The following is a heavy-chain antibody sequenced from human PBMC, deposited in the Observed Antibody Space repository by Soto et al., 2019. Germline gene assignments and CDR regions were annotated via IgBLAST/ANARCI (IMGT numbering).Heavy chain of an antibody. CDR2: TKQDGSEK. D-gene: IGHD6-19*01. CDR3: ARGSSGWYEVDY. V-gene: IGHV3-7*02. Sequence: GGSLRLSCAASGFTFSTYWMNWVRQAPGKGLEWVANTKQDGSEKNYVDSVKGRFTISRDNAKNSLYLQMNSLRAEDTAVYYCARGSSGWYEVDYWGQGTLVTVSS. J-gene: IGHJ4*02. CDR1: GFTFSTYW.